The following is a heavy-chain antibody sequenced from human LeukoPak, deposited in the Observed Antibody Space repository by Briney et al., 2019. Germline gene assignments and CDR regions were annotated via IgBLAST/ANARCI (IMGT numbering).Heavy chain of an antibody. CDR3: ARDLGYDSSSGTIGY. J-gene: IGHJ4*02. CDR2: ISYDGSNK. CDR1: GFTFSSYA. V-gene: IGHV3-30*04. D-gene: IGHD3-22*01. Sequence: GRSLRLSCAASGFTFSSYAMQWVRQAPGKGLEWVAVISYDGSNKYYADSVKGRFTISRDNSKNTLYLQMNSLRAEDTAVYYCARDLGYDSSSGTIGYWGQGTLVTVSS.